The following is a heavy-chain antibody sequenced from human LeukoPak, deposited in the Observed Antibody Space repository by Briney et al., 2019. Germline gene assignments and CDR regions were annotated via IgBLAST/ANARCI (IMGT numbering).Heavy chain of an antibody. Sequence: SETLSLTCADDGGPFSGYYWSWIRQPPGKGLEWIGEVTRNGDINYNPSLKSRVTLSLEASQNKFSLTVNSVSAADTAVYYCARLSLMNPQLAYWYFDVWGRGTLVTVSS. J-gene: IGHJ2*01. CDR1: GGPFSGYY. CDR2: VTRNGDI. D-gene: IGHD1-1*01. V-gene: IGHV4-34*01. CDR3: ARLSLMNPQLAYWYFDV.